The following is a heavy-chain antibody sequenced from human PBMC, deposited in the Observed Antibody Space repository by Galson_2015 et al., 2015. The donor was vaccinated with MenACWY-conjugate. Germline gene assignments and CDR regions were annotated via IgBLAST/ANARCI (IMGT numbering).Heavy chain of an antibody. V-gene: IGHV3-74*03. D-gene: IGHD3-10*01. J-gene: IGHJ4*02. CDR2: INGAGSRA. CDR3: ARIWFGEVLEVDG. Sequence: SLRLSCAASGSTFSNAWMNWVRQAPGKGLVWVSRINGAGSRAEYADSVEGRFTISRDNAKNTLFLQMNSLRVEDTGVYYCARIWFGEVLEVDGWGQGTLVTVSS. CDR1: GSTFSNAW.